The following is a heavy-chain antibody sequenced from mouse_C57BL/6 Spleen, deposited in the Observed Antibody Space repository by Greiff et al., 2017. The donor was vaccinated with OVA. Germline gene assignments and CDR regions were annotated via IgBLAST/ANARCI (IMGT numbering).Heavy chain of an antibody. V-gene: IGHV1-80*01. CDR2: IYPGDGDT. J-gene: IGHJ2*01. Sequence: VKLVESGAELVKPGASVKISCKASGYAFSSYWMNWVKQRPGKGLEWIGQIYPGDGDTNYNGKFKGKATLTADKSSSTAYMQLSSLTSEDSAVYFCARKDGNYLYFDYWGQGTTLTVSS. CDR1: GYAFSSYW. CDR3: ARKDGNYLYFDY. D-gene: IGHD2-1*01.